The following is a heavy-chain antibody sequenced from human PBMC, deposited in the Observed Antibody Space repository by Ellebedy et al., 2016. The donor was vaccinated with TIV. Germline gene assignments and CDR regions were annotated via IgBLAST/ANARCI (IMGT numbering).Heavy chain of an antibody. CDR2: IYTSGST. Sequence: GSLRLXCTVSGGSISSYYWSWIRQPAGKGLEWIGRIYTSGSTNYNPSLKSRVTMSVDTSKNQFSLKLSSVTAADTAVYYCARSLWFGELGGRVFDYWGQGTLVTVSS. CDR1: GGSISSYY. D-gene: IGHD3-10*01. V-gene: IGHV4-4*07. CDR3: ARSLWFGELGGRVFDY. J-gene: IGHJ4*02.